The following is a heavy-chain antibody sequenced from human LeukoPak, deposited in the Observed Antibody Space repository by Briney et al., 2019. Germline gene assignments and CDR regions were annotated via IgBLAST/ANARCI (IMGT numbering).Heavy chain of an antibody. CDR2: IYTSGST. V-gene: IGHV4-4*07. J-gene: IGHJ4*02. D-gene: IGHD3-10*01. Sequence: PSETLSLTCTVSGGSISSYYWSWIRQPAGKGLEWIGRIYTSGSTNYNPSLKSRVTISVDTSKNQFSLKLSSVTAADTAVYYCAREGGPDYYGSGSYYGGKDYWGQGTLVTVSS. CDR3: AREGGPDYYGSGSYYGGKDY. CDR1: GGSISSYY.